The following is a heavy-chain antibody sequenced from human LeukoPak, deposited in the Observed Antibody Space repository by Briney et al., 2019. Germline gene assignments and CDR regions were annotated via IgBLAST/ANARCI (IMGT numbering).Heavy chain of an antibody. CDR3: ARSVTRGKDYMDV. CDR2: INWNGGST. V-gene: IGHV3-20*04. CDR1: GFTFDDYG. J-gene: IGHJ6*03. Sequence: GRSLRLSCAASGFTFDDYGMSWVRQAPGKGLEWVSGINWNGGSTGYADSVKGRFTISRDNAKNSLYLQMNSLRAEDTALYYCARSVTRGKDYMDVWGKGTTVTVSS. D-gene: IGHD4-17*01.